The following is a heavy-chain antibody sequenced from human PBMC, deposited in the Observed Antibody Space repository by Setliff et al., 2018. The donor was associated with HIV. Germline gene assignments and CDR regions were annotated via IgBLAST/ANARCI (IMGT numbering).Heavy chain of an antibody. CDR2: ISFSSSVI. CDR1: GFTFSTHS. V-gene: IGHV3-48*01. CDR3: ARDFWGGSYSRDY. J-gene: IGHJ4*02. D-gene: IGHD1-26*01. Sequence: QTGGSLRLSCVASGFTFSTHSMSWVRQAPGKGLEWISYISFSSSVIYYADSVKGRFTISRDNAKNSLYLQMNSLRAEDTAVYYCARDFWGGSYSRDYWGQGTLVTVSS.